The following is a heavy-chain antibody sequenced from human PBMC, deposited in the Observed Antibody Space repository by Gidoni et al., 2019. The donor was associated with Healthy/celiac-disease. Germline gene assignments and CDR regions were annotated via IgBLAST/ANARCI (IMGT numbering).Heavy chain of an antibody. CDR3: ARPGDSAAFDI. CDR1: GGSISSSSYY. CDR2: IYYSGST. D-gene: IGHD1-26*01. J-gene: IGHJ3*02. Sequence: QLQLQESGPGLVKPSETLSPTCTASGGSISSSSYYWGWIRQPPGKGLEWIGSIYYSGSTYYNPSLKSRVTISVDTSKNQFSLKLSSVTAADTAVYYCARPGDSAAFDIWGQGTMVTVSS. V-gene: IGHV4-39*01.